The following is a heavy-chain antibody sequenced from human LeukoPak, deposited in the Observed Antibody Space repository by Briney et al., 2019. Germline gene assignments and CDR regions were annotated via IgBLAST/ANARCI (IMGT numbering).Heavy chain of an antibody. Sequence: PSETLSLTCTVSGGSISSYYWSWIRQPPGKGLEWIGYIYYSGSTNYNPSLKSRVTISVDTSKNQFSLKLSSVTAADTAVYYCASERSQGAFDIWGQGTMVTVSS. J-gene: IGHJ3*02. D-gene: IGHD1-1*01. V-gene: IGHV4-59*08. CDR3: ASERSQGAFDI. CDR1: GGSISSYY. CDR2: IYYSGST.